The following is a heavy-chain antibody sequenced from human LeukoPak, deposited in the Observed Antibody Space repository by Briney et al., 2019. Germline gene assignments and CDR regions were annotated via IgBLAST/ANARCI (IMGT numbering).Heavy chain of an antibody. CDR3: TRDRYYYDSSGYYGFDS. D-gene: IGHD3-22*01. V-gene: IGHV3-49*04. CDR2: IRSKAYGGAT. CDR1: GFTFGDYA. Sequence: SLRLSCTASGFTFGDYAISWVRQAPGKGLEWVGFIRSKAYGGATEYAAFVKGRFTISRDDSKSIAYLQVNSLKTEDTAVYYCTRDRYYYDSSGYYGFDSWGQGTLVTVSS. J-gene: IGHJ4*02.